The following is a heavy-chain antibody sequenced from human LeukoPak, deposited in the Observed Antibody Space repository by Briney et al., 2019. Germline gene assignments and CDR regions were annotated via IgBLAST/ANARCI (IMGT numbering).Heavy chain of an antibody. J-gene: IGHJ4*02. CDR1: GGSISNFY. CDR2: IFTSGNT. CDR3: ARGVFYDSSGYGLRFDY. V-gene: IGHV4-4*07. D-gene: IGHD3-22*01. Sequence: PSETLSLTCTVSGGSISNFYWSWIRQPAGKGLEWIGRIFTSGNTNYNPPLKSRVTMSVDTSKNQFSLRLASVTAADTAVYYCARGVFYDSSGYGLRFDYWGQGTVVTVSS.